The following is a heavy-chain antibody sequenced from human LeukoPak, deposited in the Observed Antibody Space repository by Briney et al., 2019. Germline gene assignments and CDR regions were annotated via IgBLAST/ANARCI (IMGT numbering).Heavy chain of an antibody. CDR1: GFTFSSYW. D-gene: IGHD2-15*01. Sequence: GGSLRLSCAASGFTFSSYWMSWVRQAPGKGLEWVAKINQDGGEKYYVDSVKGRFTISRDNAKNSLDLQMNSLTVEDTAVYYCATSHDSAGNDWGQGTLVTVSS. CDR2: INQDGGEK. CDR3: ATSHDSAGND. J-gene: IGHJ4*02. V-gene: IGHV3-7*01.